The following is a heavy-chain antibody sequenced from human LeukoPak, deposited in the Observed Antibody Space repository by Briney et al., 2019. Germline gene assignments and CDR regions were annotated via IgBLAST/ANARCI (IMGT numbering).Heavy chain of an antibody. CDR1: GFTFSDYW. CDR2: IKTDGRST. D-gene: IGHD6-19*01. J-gene: IGHJ4*02. CDR3: ARGRIGGWTDY. Sequence: GGSLKLSCAASGFTFSDYWMHWVRQAPGKGLVWVSPIKTDGRSTNYADSVKGRFTISRDNAKNTLYLQMNSLRAEDTAVYYCARGRIGGWTDYWGQGTLVTVSS. V-gene: IGHV3-74*01.